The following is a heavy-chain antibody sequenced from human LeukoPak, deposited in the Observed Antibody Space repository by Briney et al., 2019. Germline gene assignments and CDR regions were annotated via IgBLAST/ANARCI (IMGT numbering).Heavy chain of an antibody. CDR2: IYYSGST. V-gene: IGHV4-59*01. Sequence: PSETLSLSCAVSGGSISSYYLSWIRQPPGKGLEWVGDIYYSGSTNYNPSLKSRVIISVDASKNQFSLKLSSATAADTAVYYCARGGGYSYGTGPVDYWGQGTLVTVSS. D-gene: IGHD5-18*01. CDR3: ARGGGYSYGTGPVDY. CDR1: GGSISSYY. J-gene: IGHJ4*02.